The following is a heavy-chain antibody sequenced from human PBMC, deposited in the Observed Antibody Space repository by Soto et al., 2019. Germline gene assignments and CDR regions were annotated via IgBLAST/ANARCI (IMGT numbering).Heavy chain of an antibody. V-gene: IGHV3-23*01. CDR2: ISGSGGST. D-gene: IGHD1-26*01. Sequence: PGGSLRLSCAASGFTFSSYAMSWVRQAPGKGLEWVSAISGSGGSTYYADSVKGRFTISRDNSKNTLYLQMNSLRAEDTAVYYCAKDIGIVGATRLTGAFDIWGQGTMVTVSS. CDR3: AKDIGIVGATRLTGAFDI. CDR1: GFTFSSYA. J-gene: IGHJ3*02.